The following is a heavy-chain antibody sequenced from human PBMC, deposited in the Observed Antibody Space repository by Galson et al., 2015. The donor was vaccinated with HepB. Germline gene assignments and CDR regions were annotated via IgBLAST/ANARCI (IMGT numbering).Heavy chain of an antibody. D-gene: IGHD5-24*01. CDR3: ARGADGFDY. V-gene: IGHV1-3*04. CDR2: IYTDSGNT. Sequence: SVKVSCKASGYTFTNYAMHWVRQAPGQSLEWMGCIYTDSGNTKYSQKFQGRVTITRDTSASIAYMELSSLGLEDTAIYYCARGADGFDYWGRGTLVTVSS. J-gene: IGHJ4*02. CDR1: GYTFTNYA.